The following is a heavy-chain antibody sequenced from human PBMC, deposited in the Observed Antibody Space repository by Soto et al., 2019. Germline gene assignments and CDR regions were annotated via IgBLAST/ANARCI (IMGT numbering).Heavy chain of an antibody. CDR1: GFTVSSNY. V-gene: IGHV3-66*01. CDR2: IYSGGST. CDR3: ASNQCEAARHSYYYYYMDV. Sequence: EVQLVESGGGLVQPGGSLRLSCAASGFTVSSNYMSWVRQAPGKGLEWVSVIYSGGSTYYADSVKGRFTISRDNTKNTLYLQMNSLRAEDTAVYYCASNQCEAARHSYYYYYMDVWGKGTTVTVSS. D-gene: IGHD6-6*01. J-gene: IGHJ6*03.